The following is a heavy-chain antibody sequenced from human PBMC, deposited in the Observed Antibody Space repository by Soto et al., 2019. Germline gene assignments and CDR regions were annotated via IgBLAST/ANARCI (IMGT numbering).Heavy chain of an antibody. CDR2: IGPESGAT. CDR3: GRGRSGQIVVFY. Sequence: ASLKVSCKASGYTFTGHYIHWVRQAPEQGPEWMGEIGPESGATRYAQKFQGRVTMTRDMSITTVYMELNNLSPDDTAVYYCGRGRSGQIVVFYWGQGTPVTVSS. CDR1: GYTFTGHY. J-gene: IGHJ4*02. D-gene: IGHD5-12*01. V-gene: IGHV1-2*02.